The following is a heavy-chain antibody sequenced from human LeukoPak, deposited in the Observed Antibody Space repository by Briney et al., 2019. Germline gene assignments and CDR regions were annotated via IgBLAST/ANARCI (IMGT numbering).Heavy chain of an antibody. Sequence: GESLKISCKGSGYSFTSYWIAWVRQMPGKGPEWMGIIYPGDSETRYSPSFQGQVTISADKSISTAYLQWSSLKASDTAMYYCARPYDSSGYSPFDYWGQGTLVTVSS. J-gene: IGHJ4*02. V-gene: IGHV5-51*01. D-gene: IGHD3-22*01. CDR1: GYSFTSYW. CDR2: IYPGDSET. CDR3: ARPYDSSGYSPFDY.